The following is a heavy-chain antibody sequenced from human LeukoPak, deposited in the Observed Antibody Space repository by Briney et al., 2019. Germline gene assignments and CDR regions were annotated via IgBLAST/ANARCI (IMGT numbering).Heavy chain of an antibody. V-gene: IGHV4-61*01. CDR1: GGSVSSGSYY. Sequence: SETLSLTCTVSGGSVSSGSYYWSWIRQPPGKGLEWIGYIYYSGSTNYNPSLKSRVTISVDTSKNQFSLKLSSVTAADTAVYYCARAKWWGPYYDFWSGYHTNWFDPWGQGTLVTVSS. J-gene: IGHJ5*02. D-gene: IGHD3-3*01. CDR2: IYYSGST. CDR3: ARAKWWGPYYDFWSGYHTNWFDP.